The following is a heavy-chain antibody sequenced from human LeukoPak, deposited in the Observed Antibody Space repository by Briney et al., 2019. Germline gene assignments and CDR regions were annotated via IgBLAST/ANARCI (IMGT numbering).Heavy chain of an antibody. J-gene: IGHJ6*02. V-gene: IGHV1-18*01. CDR3: ARDTPTSIDVPYYYYGMDV. Sequence: GASVKVSCKASGYTFTSYGISWVRQAPGQGLEWMGWISAYNGNTNYAQKLQGRVTMTTDTSTSTAYMELRSLRFDDTAVYYCARDTPTSIDVPYYYYGMDVWGQGTTVTVSS. CDR2: ISAYNGNT. CDR1: GYTFTSYG. D-gene: IGHD2-15*01.